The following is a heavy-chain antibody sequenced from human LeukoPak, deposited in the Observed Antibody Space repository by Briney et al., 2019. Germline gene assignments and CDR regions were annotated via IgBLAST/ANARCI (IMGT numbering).Heavy chain of an antibody. CDR1: GGSISSDY. Sequence: SETLSLTCTVSGGSISSDYWSWIRQSPGKGLEWIGYIYYSGTTSYNPSLKSRVTISLDTSRNQFSLKLSSVTAADTAVYYCARGANWGSPDYWGQGTLVTVSS. CDR3: ARGANWGSPDY. CDR2: IYYSGTT. V-gene: IGHV4-59*01. J-gene: IGHJ4*02. D-gene: IGHD7-27*01.